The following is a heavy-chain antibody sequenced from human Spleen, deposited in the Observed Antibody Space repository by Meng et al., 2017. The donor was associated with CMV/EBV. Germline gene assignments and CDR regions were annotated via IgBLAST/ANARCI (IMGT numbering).Heavy chain of an antibody. V-gene: IGHV1-2*02. CDR3: ARVGYSSNWYRYWWFDP. CDR1: GYTFTGYY. J-gene: IGHJ5*02. Sequence: ASVKVSCKTSGYTFTGYYMHWVRQAPGQGLEWMGWINPNSGGTNYAQKFQGRVTMTRDTSISTAYMELSRLRSDDTAVYYCARVGYSSNWYRYWWFDPWGQGTLVTVSS. D-gene: IGHD6-13*01. CDR2: INPNSGGT.